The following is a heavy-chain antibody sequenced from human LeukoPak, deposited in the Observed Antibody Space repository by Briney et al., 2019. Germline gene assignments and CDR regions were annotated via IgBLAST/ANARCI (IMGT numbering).Heavy chain of an antibody. Sequence: PGGSLRLSCAASGFTFSSYGMHWVRQAPGKGLEWVAFIRYDGSNKYYADSVKGRFTISRDNSKNTLYLQMNSLRAEDTAVYYCACLKVATVTTARGNYWGQGTLVTVSS. J-gene: IGHJ4*02. CDR3: ACLKVATVTTARGNY. CDR1: GFTFSSYG. V-gene: IGHV3-30*02. CDR2: IRYDGSNK. D-gene: IGHD4-17*01.